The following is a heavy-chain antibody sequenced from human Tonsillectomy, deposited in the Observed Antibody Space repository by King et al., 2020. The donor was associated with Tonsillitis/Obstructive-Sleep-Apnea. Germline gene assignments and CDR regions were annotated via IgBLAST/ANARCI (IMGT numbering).Heavy chain of an antibody. D-gene: IGHD3-3*01. CDR1: GGSISSYY. V-gene: IGHV4-59*01. J-gene: IGHJ6*03. CDR2: IYYSGST. CDR3: ARDYYFWIGNNYYYYMDV. Sequence: QLQLQESGSGLVKPSETLSLTCTVSGGSISSYYWSWIRQPPGKGLEWIGYIYYSGSTNYNPSLKSRVTISVDTSKNQFSLKLSSVTAADTAVYYCARDYYFWIGNNYYYYMDVWGKGTTVTVSS.